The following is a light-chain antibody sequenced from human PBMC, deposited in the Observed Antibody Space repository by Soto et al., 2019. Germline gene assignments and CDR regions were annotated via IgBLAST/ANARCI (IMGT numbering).Light chain of an antibody. CDR1: QSVASSH. Sequence: EIVVTQSPTTRSFSLWEIATLSCRASQSVASSHLAWYRQKPGQTPRLLIYDASSRATGIPDRISGSGSGTDFTLTISRLEPEDFAVYYCQQYGSAPFTFGPGTKVDN. CDR3: QQYGSAPFT. CDR2: DAS. V-gene: IGKV3-20*01. J-gene: IGKJ3*01.